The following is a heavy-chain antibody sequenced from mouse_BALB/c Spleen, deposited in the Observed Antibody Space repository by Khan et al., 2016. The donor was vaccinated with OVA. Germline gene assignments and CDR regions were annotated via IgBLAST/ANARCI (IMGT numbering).Heavy chain of an antibody. J-gene: IGHJ2*01. Sequence: VQLKQSGPDLLKPSQSLSLTCTVTGYSITSGYSWHWIRPFPGHILEWMGYIDYSGTTNYNPSFKSRISITREISKNQFFLQLNAMTTEDTATYYCVRWDYWGQGTTLTVSS. CDR3: VRWDY. V-gene: IGHV3-1*02. CDR2: IDYSGTT. CDR1: GYSITSGYS.